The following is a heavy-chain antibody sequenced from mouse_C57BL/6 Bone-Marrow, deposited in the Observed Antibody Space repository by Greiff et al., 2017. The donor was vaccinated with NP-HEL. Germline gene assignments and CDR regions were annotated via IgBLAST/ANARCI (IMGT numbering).Heavy chain of an antibody. Sequence: VQLQQSGAELVRPGASVKLSCTASGFNIKDDYMHWVKQRPEQGLEWIGWIDPENGDTEYASKFQGKATITADTSSNPAYLQLSSLTSEDTAVYYCTSYDGYAYWGQGTLVTVSA. D-gene: IGHD2-3*01. CDR1: GFNIKDDY. J-gene: IGHJ3*01. V-gene: IGHV14-4*01. CDR3: TSYDGYAY. CDR2: IDPENGDT.